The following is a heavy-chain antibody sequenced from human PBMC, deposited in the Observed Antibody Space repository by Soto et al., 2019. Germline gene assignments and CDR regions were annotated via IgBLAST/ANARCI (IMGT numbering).Heavy chain of an antibody. V-gene: IGHV3-30-3*01. Sequence: QVQLVESGGGVVQPGRSLRLSCAASGFTFSSYAMHWVRQAPGKGLEWVAVISYDGSNKYYADSVKGRFTISRDNSKNTLYLQMNSLRAEDAAAYSCARSQGYRVEYQLQYVGYVDSWGQGTLVTVSS. D-gene: IGHD2-2*02. J-gene: IGHJ4*02. CDR3: ARSQGYRVEYQLQYVGYVDS. CDR2: ISYDGSNK. CDR1: GFTFSSYA.